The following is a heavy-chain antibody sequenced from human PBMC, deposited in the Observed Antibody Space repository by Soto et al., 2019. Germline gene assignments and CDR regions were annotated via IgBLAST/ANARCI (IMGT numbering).Heavy chain of an antibody. V-gene: IGHV1-46*01. CDR2: INPSGGST. D-gene: IGHD6-19*01. Sequence: VKVSCKASGYTFTSYYMHWVRQAPGQGLEWMGIINPSGGSTSYAQKFQGRVTMTRDTSTSTVYMELSSLRSEDTAVYYCARDSPDSSGWYGPPDYWGQGTLVTVSS. CDR1: GYTFTSYY. CDR3: ARDSPDSSGWYGPPDY. J-gene: IGHJ4*02.